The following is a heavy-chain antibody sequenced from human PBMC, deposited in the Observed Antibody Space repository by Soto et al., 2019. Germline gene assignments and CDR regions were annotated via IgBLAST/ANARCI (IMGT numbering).Heavy chain of an antibody. Sequence: QVQLVESGGGMVQPGTSLRLSCAASGFTFNSLSLHWVRQRPDKGLEWVAVISHDGRVTFYADFVKGRFTVSRDNSKNTIYLQVNSLRAEDTAVYYCASEPYGDSQYFDYWGQGPLVTVSS. CDR2: ISHDGRVT. CDR1: GFTFNSLS. D-gene: IGHD2-21*02. V-gene: IGHV3-30*04. CDR3: ASEPYGDSQYFDY. J-gene: IGHJ4*02.